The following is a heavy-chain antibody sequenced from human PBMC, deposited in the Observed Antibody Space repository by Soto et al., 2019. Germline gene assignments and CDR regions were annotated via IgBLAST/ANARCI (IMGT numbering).Heavy chain of an antibody. D-gene: IGHD3-22*01. CDR2: IKQDGSEK. CDR3: ASTYYYDSSGYYYFDY. Sequence: GGSLRLSCAASGFTFSSYWMSWVRQAPGKGLEWVANIKQDGSEKYYVDSVKGRFTISRDNAKNSLYLQMNSLRAEDTAVYYCASTYYYDSSGYYYFDYWGQGTLVTVSS. J-gene: IGHJ4*01. V-gene: IGHV3-7*01. CDR1: GFTFSSYW.